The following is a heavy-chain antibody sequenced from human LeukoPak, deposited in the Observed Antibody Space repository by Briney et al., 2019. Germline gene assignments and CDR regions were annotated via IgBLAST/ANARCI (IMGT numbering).Heavy chain of an antibody. J-gene: IGHJ4*02. Sequence: ASVKVSCKASGYTFTSYAMNWVRQAPGQGLEWMGWISTNTGNPTYAQGFTGRFVFSLDTSVSTAYLQISSLKAEDTAVYYCARVYGPMVRGAIRSFDYWGQGTLVTVSS. CDR1: GYTFTSYA. CDR3: ARVYGPMVRGAIRSFDY. CDR2: ISTNTGNP. V-gene: IGHV7-4-1*02. D-gene: IGHD3-10*01.